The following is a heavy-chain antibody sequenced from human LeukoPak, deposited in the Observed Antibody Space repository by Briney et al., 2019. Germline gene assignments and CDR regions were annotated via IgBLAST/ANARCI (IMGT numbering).Heavy chain of an antibody. CDR2: IYPGDSRI. V-gene: IGHV5-51*01. J-gene: IGHJ5*02. CDR1: GYSFTSYW. CDR3: ACRDLTSTWSFP. Sequence: GESLNISCQGFGYSFTSYWIGWVGQMPGKGMGWMGVIYPGDSRIRYNPSSQGQVTISVDKAISTAYLQWVSLKASDTAMYYCACRDLTSTWSFPWGQGTLVTVYS. D-gene: IGHD6-13*01.